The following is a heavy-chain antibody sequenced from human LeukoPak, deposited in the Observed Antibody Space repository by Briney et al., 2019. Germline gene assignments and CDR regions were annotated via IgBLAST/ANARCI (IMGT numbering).Heavy chain of an antibody. CDR1: GGSFSGYY. Sequence: PSETLSLTCAVYGGSFSGYYWSWIRQPPGKGLEWIGEINHSGSTNYNPSLKSRVTMSVDTSKNQFSLKLSSVTAADTAVYYCARKVRRRGYSGYGVTTPREYFDLWGRGTLVTVSS. V-gene: IGHV4-34*01. J-gene: IGHJ2*01. CDR2: INHSGST. CDR3: ARKVRRRGYSGYGVTTPREYFDL. D-gene: IGHD5-12*01.